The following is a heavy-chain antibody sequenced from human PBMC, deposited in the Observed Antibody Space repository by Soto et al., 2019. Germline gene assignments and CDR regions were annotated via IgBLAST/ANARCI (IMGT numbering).Heavy chain of an antibody. CDR2: ISWDGGST. D-gene: IGHD3-16*01. Sequence: EVQLVESGGVVVQPGGSLRLSCAASGFTFDDYTMHWVRQAPGKGLEWVSLISWDGGSTYYADSVKGRFTISRDNSKNSLYLQMNSLRTEDTALYYCAKDGFGGATLRYYFDYWGQGTLVTVSS. J-gene: IGHJ4*02. CDR3: AKDGFGGATLRYYFDY. V-gene: IGHV3-43*01. CDR1: GFTFDDYT.